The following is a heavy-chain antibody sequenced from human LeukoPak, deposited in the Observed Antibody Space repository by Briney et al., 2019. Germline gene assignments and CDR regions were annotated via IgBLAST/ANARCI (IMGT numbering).Heavy chain of an antibody. J-gene: IGHJ4*02. Sequence: PGGSLRLSCVGSGFTFSSYHMNWVRQAPGKGLEWVSYISSSSSTIYYADSVKGRFTISRDNAKNSLYLQMNSLRAEDTAVYYCARPYCSSTSCYADYWGQGTLVTVSS. CDR2: ISSSSSTI. CDR3: ARPYCSSTSCYADY. D-gene: IGHD2-2*01. V-gene: IGHV3-48*04. CDR1: GFTFSSYH.